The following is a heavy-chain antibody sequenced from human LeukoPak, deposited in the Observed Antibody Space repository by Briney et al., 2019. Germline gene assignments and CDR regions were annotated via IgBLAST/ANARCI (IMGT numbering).Heavy chain of an antibody. Sequence: SVKVSCKASGGTFSSYAISWVRQAPGQGLEWMGGIIPIFGTANYAQKFQGRVTITADEPTSTAYMELSSLRSEDTAVYYCARSGIVVVVAATSLWFDPWGQGTLVTVSS. V-gene: IGHV1-69*13. CDR2: IIPIFGTA. CDR1: GGTFSSYA. CDR3: ARSGIVVVVAATSLWFDP. J-gene: IGHJ5*02. D-gene: IGHD2-15*01.